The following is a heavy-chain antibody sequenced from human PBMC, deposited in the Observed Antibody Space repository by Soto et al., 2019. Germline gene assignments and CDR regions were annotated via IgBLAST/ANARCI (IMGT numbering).Heavy chain of an antibody. CDR3: AREGYCSGTSCPHYYYYYGMDV. V-gene: IGHV1-18*04. CDR2: ISAYNGNT. CDR1: GYTFTSYG. J-gene: IGHJ6*02. Sequence: QVQLVQSGTEVKKPGASVKVSCKASGYTFTSYGINWVRQAPGQGLECMGWISAYNGNTNYAQKLLGRVTMTTDTSTSTAYMELRSLRSDDTAVYYCAREGYCSGTSCPHYYYYYGMDVWGQGTTVIVSS. D-gene: IGHD2-2*01.